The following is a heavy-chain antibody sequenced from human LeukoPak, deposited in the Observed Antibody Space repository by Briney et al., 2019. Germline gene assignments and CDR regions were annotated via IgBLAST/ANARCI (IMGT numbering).Heavy chain of an antibody. CDR2: MNPNSGNT. CDR1: GYTFTSYY. V-gene: IGHV1-8*02. Sequence: ASVKVSCKASGYTFTSYYMHWVRQATGQGLEWMGWMNPNSGNTGYAQKFQGRVTMTRNTSISTAYMELSSLRSEDTAVYYCARGNLPRYFDWLPPNRYYFDYWGQGTLVTVSS. CDR3: ARGNLPRYFDWLPPNRYYFDY. D-gene: IGHD3-9*01. J-gene: IGHJ4*02.